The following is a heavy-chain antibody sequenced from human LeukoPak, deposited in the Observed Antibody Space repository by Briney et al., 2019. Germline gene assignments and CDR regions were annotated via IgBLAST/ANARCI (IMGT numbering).Heavy chain of an antibody. J-gene: IGHJ4*02. V-gene: IGHV3-30*03. CDR1: GFTFSNYG. CDR3: ARGVPYDSWSGPHYSDY. CDR2: ISYDGRNK. D-gene: IGHD3-3*01. Sequence: GGSLRLSCAASGFTFSNYGMHWVRQAPGRGLEWVAVISYDGRNKYYADSVKGRFTISRDNSKNTLYFEMNSLRGEDTAVYYCARGVPYDSWSGPHYSDYWGQGTLVTVSS.